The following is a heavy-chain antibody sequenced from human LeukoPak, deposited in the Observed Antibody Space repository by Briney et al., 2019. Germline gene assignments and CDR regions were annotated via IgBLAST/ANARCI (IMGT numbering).Heavy chain of an antibody. V-gene: IGHV3-30*03. J-gene: IGHJ4*02. D-gene: IGHD3-10*01. CDR2: ITYDGYYK. CDR3: ARVLSPVVRASPMGY. Sequence: QSGTSLRLSCAASGFTFTSYGMHWVSQAPGKGLEWVALITYDGYYKYYSDSVKGRFTISSDTSKNTLYLQMNSLRDEDTAVYYCARVLSPVVRASPMGYWGQGTLVTVSS. CDR1: GFTFTSYG.